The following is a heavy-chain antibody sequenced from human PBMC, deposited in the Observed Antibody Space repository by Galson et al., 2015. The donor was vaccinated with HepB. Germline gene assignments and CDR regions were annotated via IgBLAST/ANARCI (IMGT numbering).Heavy chain of an antibody. V-gene: IGHV3-23*01. CDR1: GFTFSNYA. CDR2: TSESGGYT. CDR3: AKHEGQH. Sequence: SLRLSCAASGFTFSNYAMTWVRQAPGKGLEWVSSTSESGGYTDYADSAKGRFTISRDNAKNTLYLRVNSLRVDDTAVYYCAKHEGQHWGQGTLVTVSS. J-gene: IGHJ1*01.